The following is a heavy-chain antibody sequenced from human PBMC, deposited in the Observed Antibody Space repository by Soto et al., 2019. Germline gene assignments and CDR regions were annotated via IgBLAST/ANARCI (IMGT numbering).Heavy chain of an antibody. CDR1: GFTFSSYA. J-gene: IGHJ6*04. D-gene: IGHD3-9*01. V-gene: IGHV3-23*01. CDR3: AKIPTDLFDWEGVDV. Sequence: EVQLLESGGGLVQPGGSLRLSCAASGFTFSSYAMSWVRQAPGKGLEWVSAISGSGGSKYYADSVKGRFTISRDNSKNPLYLQMNNLRAEDTAVYYCAKIPTDLFDWEGVDVWGKGPTVTVSS. CDR2: ISGSGGSK.